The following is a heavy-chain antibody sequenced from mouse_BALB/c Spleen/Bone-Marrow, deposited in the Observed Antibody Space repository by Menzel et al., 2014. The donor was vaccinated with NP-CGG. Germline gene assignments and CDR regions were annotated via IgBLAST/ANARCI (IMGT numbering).Heavy chain of an antibody. D-gene: IGHD4-1*01. J-gene: IGHJ1*01. V-gene: IGHV5-17*02. CDR2: ISSGSTSI. CDR3: ARGGNWDDFDA. CDR1: GFTFSSFG. Sequence: EVKMVESGGGLVQPGGSRTLSCAASGFTFSSFGLHWVRQAPERGLEWDAYISSGSTSIFYSVTVRCRFTISRDNPKNTLFLQMTSLTSEDTDMYYCARGGNWDDFDAWGAGTTVPDSS.